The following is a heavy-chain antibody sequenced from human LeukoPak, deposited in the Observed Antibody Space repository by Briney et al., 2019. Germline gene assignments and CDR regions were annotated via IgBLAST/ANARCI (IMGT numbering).Heavy chain of an antibody. CDR1: GGTFSSYA. CDR2: IIPIFGTA. Sequence: GSSVKVSCKASGGTFSSYAISWVRQAPGQGLEWMGGIIPIFGTANYAQKFQGRVTITTDESTSTAYMELSSLRSEDTAVYYCARAIGYCSITSCLPAYYYYYMDVWGKGTTVTVSS. CDR3: ARAIGYCSITSCLPAYYYYYMDV. J-gene: IGHJ6*03. V-gene: IGHV1-69*05. D-gene: IGHD2-2*01.